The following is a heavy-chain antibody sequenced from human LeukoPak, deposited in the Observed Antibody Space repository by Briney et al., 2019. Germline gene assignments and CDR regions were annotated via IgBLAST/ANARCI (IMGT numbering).Heavy chain of an antibody. Sequence: PSETLSLTCTVSGYSISSGYYWGWIRQPPGKGLEWIGSIYHSGSTYYNPSLKSRVTISVDTSKNQFSLKLSSVTAADTAVYYCARRRSSWYGRPTYFDYWGQGTLVTVSS. CDR2: IYHSGST. V-gene: IGHV4-38-2*02. D-gene: IGHD6-13*01. J-gene: IGHJ4*02. CDR1: GYSISSGYY. CDR3: ARRRSSWYGRPTYFDY.